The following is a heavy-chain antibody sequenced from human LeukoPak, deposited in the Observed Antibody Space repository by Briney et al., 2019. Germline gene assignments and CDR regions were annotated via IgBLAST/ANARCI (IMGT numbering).Heavy chain of an antibody. J-gene: IGHJ3*02. CDR1: GFIFSNYW. CDR2: IKPDGSEA. V-gene: IGHV3-7*04. Sequence: GGSLRLSCAASGFIFSNYWMSWVRQAPGKRLEWVANIKPDGSEAHYVDSVKGRFTISRDNAKNSLYLQMNSLRAEDAAVFYCARDHSYYFDTTGYYYDAFDIWGQGTMVTVSS. D-gene: IGHD3-22*01. CDR3: ARDHSYYFDTTGYYYDAFDI.